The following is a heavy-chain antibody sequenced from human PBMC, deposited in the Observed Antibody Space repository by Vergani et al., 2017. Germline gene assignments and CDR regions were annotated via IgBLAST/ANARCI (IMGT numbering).Heavy chain of an antibody. CDR1: GYSFTSYW. CDR2: IYPGDSDT. J-gene: IGHJ5*02. CDR3: ARKFGLVVDHNWFDP. Sequence: EVQLVQSGAEVKKPGESLKISCKGSGYSFTSYWIGWVRQMPGKGLEWMGIIYPGDSDTRYSPSFQGQVIISADKSIRTANLQWSSLKASDTAMNYCARKFGLVVDHNWFDPWGQGTLVTVSS. D-gene: IGHD3-3*01. V-gene: IGHV5-51*01.